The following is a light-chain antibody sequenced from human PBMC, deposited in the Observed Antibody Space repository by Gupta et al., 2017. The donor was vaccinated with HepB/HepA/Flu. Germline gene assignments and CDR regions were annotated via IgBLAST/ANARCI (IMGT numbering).Light chain of an antibody. CDR2: WAS. CDR3: QQYYTTPLT. CDR1: QSLLYTANNKNY. Sequence: DIVMTQSPDSLTVSLGERATIKCKSSQSLLYTANNKNYLVWYQQKPGQPPKLLFYWASTRDSGVPDRFSGGGSGTDFTLTISSLQAEDVAVYYCQQYYTTPLTFGGGTKVEIK. J-gene: IGKJ4*01. V-gene: IGKV4-1*01.